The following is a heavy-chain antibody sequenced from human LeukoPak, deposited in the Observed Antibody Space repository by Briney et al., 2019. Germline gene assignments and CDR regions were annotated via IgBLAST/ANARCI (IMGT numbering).Heavy chain of an antibody. CDR3: ARASVTTLPYFYYNMDV. CDR1: GFTVSSNY. Sequence: PGGSLRLSCAASGFTVSSNYMTWVRQAPGKGLEWVSVIYSGGTTYYADSVKGRFTISRDNSKNTLYLQMNSLRAEDTAVYYCARASVTTLPYFYYNMDVWGKGTTVTVSS. D-gene: IGHD4-11*01. CDR2: IYSGGTT. J-gene: IGHJ6*03. V-gene: IGHV3-53*01.